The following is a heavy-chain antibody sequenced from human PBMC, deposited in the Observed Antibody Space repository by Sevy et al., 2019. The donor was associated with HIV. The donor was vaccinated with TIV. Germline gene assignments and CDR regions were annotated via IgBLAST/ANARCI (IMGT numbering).Heavy chain of an antibody. CDR3: ARAQQVTMLVVIGGLYFDL. CDR2: VKQDMSEK. J-gene: IGHJ4*02. D-gene: IGHD3-3*01. CDR1: GFTFSSNW. V-gene: IGHV3-7*01. Sequence: GGSLRLSCAASGFTFSSNWMTWVRQAPGKGLEWVANVKQDMSEKYYADSVKGRFTISRDNAKNLLFLQMNSLRDEDTAVYYCARAQQVTMLVVIGGLYFDLLGQGTLVTVSS.